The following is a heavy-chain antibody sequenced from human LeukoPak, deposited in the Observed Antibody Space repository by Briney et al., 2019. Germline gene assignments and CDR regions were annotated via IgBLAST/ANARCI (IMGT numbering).Heavy chain of an antibody. Sequence: PGGSLRLSCAASGFTFSNAWMSWVRQAPGKGLEWVGRIKSKTDGGTTDYAAPVKGRFTISRDDSKNTLYLQMNSLKTEDTAVYYCTTSDCSSTSCSMEVPAAAEYFQHWGQGTLVTVSS. CDR2: IKSKTDGGTT. J-gene: IGHJ1*01. V-gene: IGHV3-15*01. CDR1: GFTFSNAW. CDR3: TTSDCSSTSCSMEVPAAAEYFQH. D-gene: IGHD2-2*01.